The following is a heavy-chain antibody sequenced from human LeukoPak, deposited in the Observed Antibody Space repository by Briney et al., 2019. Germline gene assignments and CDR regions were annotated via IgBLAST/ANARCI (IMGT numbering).Heavy chain of an antibody. D-gene: IGHD2-8*01. CDR1: GDSVSSNTAS. CDR3: ARGLIPSSYYYGMDV. V-gene: IGHV6-1*01. Sequence: SQTLSLTCAISGDSVSSNTASWNWIRQSPSRGLEWLGRTYYRSKYYNDYAESVKGRITINADTSKNQFSLQLNFVTPEDTAVYYCARGLIPSSYYYGMDVWGQGTTVTVSS. J-gene: IGHJ6*02. CDR2: TYYRSKYYN.